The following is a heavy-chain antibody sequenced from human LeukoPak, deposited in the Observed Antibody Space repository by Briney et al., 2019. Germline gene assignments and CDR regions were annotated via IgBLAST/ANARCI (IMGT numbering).Heavy chain of an antibody. CDR3: ARVARFPIVYYYYYYGMDV. V-gene: IGHV4-34*01. CDR1: GGSFSGYY. Sequence: SETLSLTCAVYGGSFSGYYWSWIRQPPGXXXEWIGEINHSGSTNYNPSLKSRVTISVDTSKNQFSLKLSSVTAADTAVYYCARVARFPIVYYYYYYGMDVWGQGTTVTVSS. CDR2: INHSGST. J-gene: IGHJ6*02. D-gene: IGHD2-15*01.